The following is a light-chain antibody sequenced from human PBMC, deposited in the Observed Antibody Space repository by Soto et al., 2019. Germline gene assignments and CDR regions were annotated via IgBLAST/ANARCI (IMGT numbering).Light chain of an antibody. J-gene: IGLJ2*01. Sequence: QSVLTQPASVSGSPGQSITISCTGTSSDVGTYNFVSWYRQHPVKAPILIIFDVSSRPSGISNRFPGSKSGNTAPLTISGVQAEDEAYYYCSSYANSDTVIFGGGTKLTVL. CDR2: DVS. CDR3: SSYANSDTVI. V-gene: IGLV2-14*01. CDR1: SSDVGTYNF.